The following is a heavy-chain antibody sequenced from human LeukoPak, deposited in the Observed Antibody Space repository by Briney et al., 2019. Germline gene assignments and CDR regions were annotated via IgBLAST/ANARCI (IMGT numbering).Heavy chain of an antibody. D-gene: IGHD6-19*01. CDR1: GGSISSYY. CDR3: ARDRVKWLVYYYGMDV. CDR2: INHSGST. Sequence: SETLSLTCTVSGGSISSYYWSWIRQPPGKGLEWIGEINHSGSTNYNPSLKSRVTISVDTSKNQFSLKLSSVTAADTAVYYCARDRVKWLVYYYGMDVWGQGTTVTVSS. J-gene: IGHJ6*02. V-gene: IGHV4-34*01.